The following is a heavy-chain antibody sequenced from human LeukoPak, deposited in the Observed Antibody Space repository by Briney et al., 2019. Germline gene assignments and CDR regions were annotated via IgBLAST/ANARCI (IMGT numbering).Heavy chain of an antibody. D-gene: IGHD3-3*01. CDR3: ARSYYDFWSGALGH. CDR2: ISYDGSNK. Sequence: GGSLRLSCAASGFTFSSYAMHWVRQAPGKGLEWVAVISYDGSNKYYADSVKGRFTISRDNSRNTLYLQMNSLRAEDTAVYYCARSYYDFWSGALGHWGQGTLVTVSS. J-gene: IGHJ1*01. CDR1: GFTFSSYA. V-gene: IGHV3-30-3*01.